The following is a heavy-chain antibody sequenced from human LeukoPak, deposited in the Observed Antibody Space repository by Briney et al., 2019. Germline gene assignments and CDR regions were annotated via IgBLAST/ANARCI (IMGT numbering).Heavy chain of an antibody. D-gene: IGHD1-26*01. J-gene: IGHJ4*02. CDR1: GFTFSSYA. CDR3: AKDFIRSGSYSVYYFDY. CDR2: ISGSGGST. V-gene: IGHV3-23*01. Sequence: GGSLRLSCAASGFTFSSYAMSWVRQAPGKGLEWVSAISGSGGSTYYADSVKGRFTISRDNSKNTLYLQMNSLRAEDTAVYYCAKDFIRSGSYSVYYFDYWGQGTLVTVSS.